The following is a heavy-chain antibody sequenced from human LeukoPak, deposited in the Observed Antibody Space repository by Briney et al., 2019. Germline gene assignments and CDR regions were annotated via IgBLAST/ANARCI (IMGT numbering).Heavy chain of an antibody. CDR2: ISYDGSNK. V-gene: IGHV3-30*04. CDR1: GFTFSSYA. Sequence: GGSLRLSCAASGFTFSSYAMHWVRQAPGKGLEWVAVISYDGSNKYYADSVRGRFTISRDNSKNTLYLQMNSLRVEDTAVYYCARDNRRSGTTWVYLDYWGQGTLVTVSS. D-gene: IGHD1-1*01. CDR3: ARDNRRSGTTWVYLDY. J-gene: IGHJ4*02.